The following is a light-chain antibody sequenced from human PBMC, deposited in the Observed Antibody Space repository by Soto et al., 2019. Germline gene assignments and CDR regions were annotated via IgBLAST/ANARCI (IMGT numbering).Light chain of an antibody. CDR1: QSVSRSY. J-gene: IGKJ1*01. CDR3: HRYET. CDR2: GAS. Sequence: ETVMTQSPATLSLSPGDRATLSCRASQSVSRSYLGWYQQKPGQAPRLLMYGASIRAAGVPDRFSGSGSGTEFTLTISRLEPEDFTVYYCHRYETFGQGTKVDI. V-gene: IGKV3-20*01.